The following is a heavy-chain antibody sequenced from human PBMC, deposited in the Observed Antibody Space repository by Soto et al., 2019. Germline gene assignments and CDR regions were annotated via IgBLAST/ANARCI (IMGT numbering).Heavy chain of an antibody. Sequence: PGGSLRLSCSASGFTFSSYAMYWVRQAPGKGLEYVSAISRNGGSTYYADSEKGRFTISRDNTKDTLYLQMSSLRAEDTAVYYCVKPGSYSYYFEYWGQGTLVTVSS. D-gene: IGHD1-26*01. CDR2: ISRNGGST. CDR3: VKPGSYSYYFEY. V-gene: IGHV3-64D*06. CDR1: GFTFSSYA. J-gene: IGHJ4*02.